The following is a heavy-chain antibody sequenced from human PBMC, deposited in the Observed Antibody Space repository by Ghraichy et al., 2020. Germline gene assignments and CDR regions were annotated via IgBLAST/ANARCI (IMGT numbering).Heavy chain of an antibody. V-gene: IGHV4-59*01. CDR2: IYYSGST. D-gene: IGHD2-2*01. Sequence: SETLSLTCTVSGGSISSYYWSWIRQPPGKGLEWIGYIYYSGSTNYNPSLKSRVTISVDTSKNQFSLKLSSLTAADTAVYYCAREARYCSSTSCYLYAFDIWGQGTMVTVSS. J-gene: IGHJ3*02. CDR1: GGSISSYY. CDR3: AREARYCSSTSCYLYAFDI.